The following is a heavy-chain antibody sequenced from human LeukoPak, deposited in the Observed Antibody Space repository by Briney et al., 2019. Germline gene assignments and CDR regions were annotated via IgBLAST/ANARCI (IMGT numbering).Heavy chain of an antibody. CDR1: GGSISSYY. Sequence: SETLSLTCTVSGGSISSYYWSWIRQPPGKGLEWIGYIYYSGSTNYNPSLKSRVTISVDTSKNQFSLKLSSVTAADTAVYYCAKDYGSGSFDYWGQGTLVTVSS. CDR2: IYYSGST. V-gene: IGHV4-59*01. CDR3: AKDYGSGSFDY. J-gene: IGHJ4*02. D-gene: IGHD3-10*01.